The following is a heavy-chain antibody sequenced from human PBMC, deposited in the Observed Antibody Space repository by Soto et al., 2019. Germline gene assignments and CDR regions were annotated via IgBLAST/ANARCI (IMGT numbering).Heavy chain of an antibody. V-gene: IGHV3-64*01. CDR1: AFTFSSYV. Sequence: AGPLRLSCAASAFTFSSYVMHWVRQAPGRGLEYVSAISSNGGNTYYANSVKGRFTISRDNSKNTLYLQMGSLRAEDMAMYYCAREAAGFRRYYFDYWGQGTLVTVSS. D-gene: IGHD6-19*01. CDR2: ISSNGGNT. J-gene: IGHJ4*02. CDR3: AREAAGFRRYYFDY.